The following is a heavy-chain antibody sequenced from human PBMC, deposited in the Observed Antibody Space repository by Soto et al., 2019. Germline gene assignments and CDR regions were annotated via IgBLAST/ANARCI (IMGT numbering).Heavy chain of an antibody. V-gene: IGHV3-53*01. J-gene: IGHJ3*01. CDR1: GLTISGKKY. CDR3: ATWHEREHAYDV. Sequence: ESGGGLIHPGESLRLSCAAFGLTISGKKYVAWVRQAPGKGLEWVSALYDVDGSFYADSVKGRFTTSSDSSKTTVYLQMNDLRPDDTAVYYCATWHEREHAYDVWGQGTTVTVSS. CDR2: LYDVDGS. D-gene: IGHD1-1*01.